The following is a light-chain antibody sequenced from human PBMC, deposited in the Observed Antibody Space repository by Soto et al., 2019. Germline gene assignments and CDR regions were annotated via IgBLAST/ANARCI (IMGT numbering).Light chain of an antibody. Sequence: EIVLTQSPGTLSLSPGERATLSCRASQRVSSSYLAWYQQKPGLSPRLLIYGASSRATGVPDRFSGSGSGTDFTLTSSGLEPEYFAVYYCQQYGSSPRVTFGQGTRLEIK. CDR1: QRVSSSY. CDR3: QQYGSSPRVT. V-gene: IGKV3-20*01. CDR2: GAS. J-gene: IGKJ5*01.